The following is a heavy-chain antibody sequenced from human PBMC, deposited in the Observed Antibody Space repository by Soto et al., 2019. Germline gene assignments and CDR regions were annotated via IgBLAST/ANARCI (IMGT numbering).Heavy chain of an antibody. CDR2: IDPIGGNT. Sequence: QVQLVQSGAEVKEPGASVKISCKASGYTFTTYHIHWVRQAPGQGLDWMGMIDPIGGNTGYARKCQDRVAITRDTSTGTAHMEVYGLRFDDTAMFFCARAYCTSSASCEGDFQHWGQGTLVTVSS. CDR3: ARAYCTSSASCEGDFQH. CDR1: GYTFTTYH. D-gene: IGHD2-2*01. V-gene: IGHV1-46*01. J-gene: IGHJ1*01.